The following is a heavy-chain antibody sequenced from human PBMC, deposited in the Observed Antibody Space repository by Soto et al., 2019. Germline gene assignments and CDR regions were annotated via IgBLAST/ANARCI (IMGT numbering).Heavy chain of an antibody. CDR3: ARLNGSGSYWGAFDI. V-gene: IGHV1-2*04. D-gene: IGHD3-10*01. Sequence: ASVKVSCKASGYTFTGYYMHWVRQAPGQGLEWMGWINPNSGGTNYAQKFQGWVTMTRDTSISTAYMELSRLRSDDTAVYYCARLNGSGSYWGAFDIWGQGTMVTVSS. J-gene: IGHJ3*02. CDR2: INPNSGGT. CDR1: GYTFTGYY.